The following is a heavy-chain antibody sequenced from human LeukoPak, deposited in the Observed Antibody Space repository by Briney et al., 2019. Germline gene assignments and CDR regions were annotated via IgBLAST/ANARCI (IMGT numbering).Heavy chain of an antibody. V-gene: IGHV4-4*02. CDR1: GGSISSSNW. D-gene: IGHD6-13*01. CDR2: IYHSGST. Sequence: EPSGTLSLTCAVSGGSISSSNWWSWVRQPPGKGLEWIGEIYHSGSTNYNPSLKSRVTISVDKSKNQFSLKLSSVTAADTAVYYCARAWSSSWSYYYYYMDVWAKGPRSPSP. CDR3: ARAWSSSWSYYYYYMDV. J-gene: IGHJ6*03.